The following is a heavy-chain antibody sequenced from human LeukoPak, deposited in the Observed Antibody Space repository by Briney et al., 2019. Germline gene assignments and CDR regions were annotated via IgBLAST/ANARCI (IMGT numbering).Heavy chain of an antibody. Sequence: PGGSLRLSCAGSGFSFRNYWMTWVRQAPGQGLEWVANIEYGGTRKYYVDSVKGRFTISADDAKNSLYLQMNSLRAEDTAMYYCARDLNIEVGPDVSCYDAFDIWGQGTMVTVSS. D-gene: IGHD2-2*01. CDR2: IEYGGTRK. CDR3: ARDLNIEVGPDVSCYDAFDI. J-gene: IGHJ3*02. V-gene: IGHV3-7*01. CDR1: GFSFRNYW.